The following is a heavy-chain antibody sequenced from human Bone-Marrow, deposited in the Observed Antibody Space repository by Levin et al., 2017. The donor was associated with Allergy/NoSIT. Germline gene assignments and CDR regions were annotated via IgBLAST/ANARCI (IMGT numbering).Heavy chain of an antibody. D-gene: IGHD3-16*02. J-gene: IGHJ6*03. CDR1: GGAISRGAYY. Sequence: PSETLSLTCTVSGGAISRGAYYWTWIRQPPGEGLEWLGHMYHSGNTYQNPSLKGRLSISVDTSKNQFSLRLNSVAAADTAVYFCARVVGYRADSLEAVYYYYYMDVWRKGTTVTVAS. CDR2: MYHSGNT. V-gene: IGHV4-30-4*01. CDR3: ARVVGYRADSLEAVYYYYYMDV.